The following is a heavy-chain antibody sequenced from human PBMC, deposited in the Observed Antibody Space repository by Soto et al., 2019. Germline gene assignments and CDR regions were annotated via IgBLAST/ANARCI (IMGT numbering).Heavy chain of an antibody. CDR1: GFTFSNAW. J-gene: IGHJ6*02. Sequence: EVQLVESGGGLVKPGGSLRLSCAASGFTFSNAWMSWFRQAPGKGLEWVGRITSTTDGGTTDYAAPVKVRFTISRDDSKNTLYLQMNSLTTEDIAVYYCTTLYYYDSSCYYNYYYGMDVWCQGTTVTVSS. V-gene: IGHV3-15*01. CDR3: TTLYYYDSSCYYNYYYGMDV. D-gene: IGHD3-22*01. CDR2: ITSTTDGGTT.